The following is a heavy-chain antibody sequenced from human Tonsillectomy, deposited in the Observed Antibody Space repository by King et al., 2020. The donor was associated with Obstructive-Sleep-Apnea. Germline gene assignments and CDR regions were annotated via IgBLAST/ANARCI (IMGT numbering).Heavy chain of an antibody. CDR3: AKDIRDGYISDAFDI. D-gene: IGHD5-24*01. CDR1: GFTFDDYA. J-gene: IGHJ3*02. V-gene: IGHV3-9*01. CDR2: ISWNSGSI. Sequence: VQLVESGGGLVQPGRSLRLSCAASGFTFDDYAMHWVRQAPGKGLEWVSGISWNSGSIGYADSVKGRFTISRDNAKNSLYLQMNSLRAEDTALYYCAKDIRDGYISDAFDIWGQGTMVTVSS.